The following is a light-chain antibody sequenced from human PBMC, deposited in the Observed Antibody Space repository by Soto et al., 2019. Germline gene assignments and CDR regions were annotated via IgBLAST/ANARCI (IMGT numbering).Light chain of an antibody. CDR1: SSNIGSNT. CDR3: AAWDDSVKGPV. CDR2: NYN. V-gene: IGLV1-44*01. Sequence: VLTQPPSASGTPGQRVTISCSGSSSNIGSNTVNWYQQVPGTAPKLLMYNYNQRPSGVPDRVSGSKSGTSASLAISGLQSEDEADYYCAAWDDSVKGPVFGGGTKLTVL. J-gene: IGLJ2*01.